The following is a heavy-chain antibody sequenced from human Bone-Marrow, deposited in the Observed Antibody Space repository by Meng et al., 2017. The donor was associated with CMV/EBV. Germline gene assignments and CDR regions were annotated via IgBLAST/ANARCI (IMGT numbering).Heavy chain of an antibody. V-gene: IGHV1-69*05. CDR1: GGTFSSYA. CDR3: ARDQVPRHYYYYGMDV. J-gene: IGHJ6*02. Sequence: SVKVSCKASGGTFSSYAISWVRQAPGQGLEWMGGIIPIFGTANYAQKFQGRVTITTDESTSTAYMELSSLRSEDTAVYYCARDQVPRHYYYYGMDVWGQGTTATVSS. CDR2: IIPIFGTA.